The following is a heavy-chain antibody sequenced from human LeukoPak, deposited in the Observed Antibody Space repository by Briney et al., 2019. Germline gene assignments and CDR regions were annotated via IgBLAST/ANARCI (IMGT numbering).Heavy chain of an antibody. D-gene: IGHD3-3*01. CDR1: GFTFSSYA. J-gene: IGHJ4*02. V-gene: IGHV3-23*01. CDR2: ISGSGGST. CDR3: AKGTTPVLEWLLLAYFDY. Sequence: PGGSLRLSCATSGFTFSSYAMNWVRQAPGKGLEWVSAISGSGGSTYYADSVKGRFTISRDNSKNTLYLQMNSLRAEDTAVYYCAKGTTPVLEWLLLAYFDYWGQGTLVTVSS.